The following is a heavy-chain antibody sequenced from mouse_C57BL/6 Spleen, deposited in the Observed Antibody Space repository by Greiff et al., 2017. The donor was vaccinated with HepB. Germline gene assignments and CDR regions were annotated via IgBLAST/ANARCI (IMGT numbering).Heavy chain of an antibody. J-gene: IGHJ4*01. CDR2: IYPGDGDT. D-gene: IGHD2-4*01. CDR3: AREGDYDYDYYAMDY. V-gene: IGHV1-82*01. Sequence: VQLQESGPELVKPGASVKISCKASGYAFSSSWMNWVKQRPGKGLEWIGRIYPGDGDTNYNGKFKGKATLTADKSSSTAYMQLSSLTSEDSAVYFCAREGDYDYDYYAMDYWGQGTSVTVSS. CDR1: GYAFSSSW.